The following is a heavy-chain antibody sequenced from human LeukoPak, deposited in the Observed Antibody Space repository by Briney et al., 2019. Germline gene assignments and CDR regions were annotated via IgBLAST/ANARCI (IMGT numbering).Heavy chain of an antibody. Sequence: KSSETLSLTCTVSGGSVSSGSSFWSWIRQPPGNGLEWIAFMSDSGTTDSNPSLRSRVTISLDTSNNQFSLRLSSVTAADTAVYYCARHASAMALFDYWGQGTLVTVSS. J-gene: IGHJ4*02. CDR2: MSDSGTT. D-gene: IGHD5-18*01. CDR3: ARHASAMALFDY. CDR1: GGSVSSGSSF. V-gene: IGHV4-61*01.